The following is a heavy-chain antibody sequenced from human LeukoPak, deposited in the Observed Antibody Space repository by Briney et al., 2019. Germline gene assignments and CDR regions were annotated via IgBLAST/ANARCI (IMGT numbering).Heavy chain of an antibody. J-gene: IGHJ4*02. CDR1: GGSISSSSYY. D-gene: IGHD1-26*01. V-gene: IGHV4-39*02. CDR3: GRRVTVVGATPDY. CDR2: IYYSGST. Sequence: SETLSLTCTVSGGSISSSSYYWGWIRQPPGKGLEWIGSIYYSGSTYYNPSLRSRATISVDTSKNHFSLKLSSVTAAATAVYYWGRRVTVVGATPDYWGQGTLVTVSS.